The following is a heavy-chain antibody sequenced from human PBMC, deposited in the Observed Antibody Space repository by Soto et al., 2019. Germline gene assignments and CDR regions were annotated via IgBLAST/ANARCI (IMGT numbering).Heavy chain of an antibody. J-gene: IGHJ4*01. V-gene: IGHV5-51*01. CDR2: IFPGDSDT. CDR3: ARLRGSSRNCLDF. Sequence: PGESIKIGCQGSGDRFTSYWIGWIRQLPGKGLELMGIIFPGDSDTRYSPSFQGQVTFSVDVSRTTAYLQWSSLKPSDTAMYSCARLRGSSRNCLDFSGQATLLTVSS. D-gene: IGHD3-16*01. CDR1: GDRFTSYW.